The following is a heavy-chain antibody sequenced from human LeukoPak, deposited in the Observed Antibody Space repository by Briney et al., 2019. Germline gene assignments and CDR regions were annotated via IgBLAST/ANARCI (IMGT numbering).Heavy chain of an antibody. J-gene: IGHJ4*02. CDR2: IYTSGST. V-gene: IGHV4-4*07. CDR1: GGSISSYY. CDR3: ARDIRGYSYGYSFDY. D-gene: IGHD5-18*01. Sequence: SETLSLTCTVSGGSISSYYWSWIRQPAGKGLEWIGRIYTSGSTNYNPSLKSRVTMSVDTSKNQFSLMLSSVTAADTAVYYCARDIRGYSYGYSFDYWGQGTLVTVSS.